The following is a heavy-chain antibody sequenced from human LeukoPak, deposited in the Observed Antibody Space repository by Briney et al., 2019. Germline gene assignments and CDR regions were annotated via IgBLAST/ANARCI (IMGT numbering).Heavy chain of an antibody. J-gene: IGHJ6*02. Sequence: ASQTLSLTCTVSGGSISSSYWSWVRQPPGKGLEWIGYIDNSGSTNYNPSLKSRVTISLDTPKRQFSLKLSSVTAADTAVYYCARAPLYSGGSGWSIYYFYAMDVWGQGTTVTVSS. CDR2: IDNSGST. D-gene: IGHD6-19*01. CDR3: ARAPLYSGGSGWSIYYFYAMDV. V-gene: IGHV4-59*01. CDR1: GGSISSSY.